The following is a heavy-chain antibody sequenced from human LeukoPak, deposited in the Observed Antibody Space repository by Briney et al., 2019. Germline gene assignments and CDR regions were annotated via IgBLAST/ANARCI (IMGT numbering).Heavy chain of an antibody. Sequence: SETLSLTCTVSGGSISSGSYYWSWIRQPAGKGLDWIGRIYTSGSTNYNPSLKSRVTISVDTSKNQFALKLSSVTAADTAVYYCAGGTVVAGTNWFDPWGQGTLVTVSS. D-gene: IGHD6-19*01. CDR2: IYTSGST. J-gene: IGHJ5*02. CDR3: AGGTVVAGTNWFDP. V-gene: IGHV4-61*02. CDR1: GGSISSGSYY.